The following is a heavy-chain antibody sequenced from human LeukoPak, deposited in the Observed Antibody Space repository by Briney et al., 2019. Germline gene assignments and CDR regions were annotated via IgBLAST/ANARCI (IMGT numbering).Heavy chain of an antibody. J-gene: IGHJ5*02. V-gene: IGHV3-23*01. CDR3: ARDSSYKLWALFDP. D-gene: IGHD1-14*01. CDR1: GFNFTNFA. Sequence: PGGSLRLSCAGSGFNFTNFAINWVRQPPGKGLEWVSFISGSGGTTHYADSVKGRFTISRDKSNNMVYLQMSSLRPDDTAKYFCARDSSYKLWALFDPWGQGILVTVPS. CDR2: ISGSGGTT.